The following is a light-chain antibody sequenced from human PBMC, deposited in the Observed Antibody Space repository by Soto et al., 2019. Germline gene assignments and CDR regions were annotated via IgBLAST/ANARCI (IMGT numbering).Light chain of an antibody. Sequence: SYELTQPLSVSVALGQTARITCGASNIGSKSVHWYQQRPGQAPMLVIYRDHNRPSGIPERFSGSNSGSTAALTISRAQAGDEADYYCQVWDSGTAVVFGGGTKLTVL. V-gene: IGLV3-9*01. J-gene: IGLJ2*01. CDR3: QVWDSGTAVV. CDR1: NIGSKS. CDR2: RDH.